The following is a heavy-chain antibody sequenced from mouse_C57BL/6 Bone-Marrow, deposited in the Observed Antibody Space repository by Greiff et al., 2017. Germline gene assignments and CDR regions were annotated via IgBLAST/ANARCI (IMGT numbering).Heavy chain of an antibody. J-gene: IGHJ1*03. Sequence: EVMVVESGGGLVKPGGSLKLSCAASGFTFSSYAMSWVRQTPEKRLEWVATISDGGSYTYYPDNVKGRFTISRDNAKNNLYLQMSHLKSEDTAMYYCARGIYYWYFDVWGTGTTVTVSS. CDR3: ARGIYYWYFDV. CDR2: ISDGGSYT. CDR1: GFTFSSYA. V-gene: IGHV5-4*03. D-gene: IGHD1-1*01.